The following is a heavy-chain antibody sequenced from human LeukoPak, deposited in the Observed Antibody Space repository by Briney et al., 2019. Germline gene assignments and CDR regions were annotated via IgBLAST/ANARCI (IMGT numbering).Heavy chain of an antibody. Sequence: GGTLRPSCAASGFTLSTYAMSWVRQTPGKGLEWVAATSSSDAGTYHADSVRGRFTISRDNSKNTLYLQMNSLRAEDAAVYFCAKAPVTSCRGAYCYPFDSWGQGTLVTVSS. J-gene: IGHJ4*02. D-gene: IGHD2-21*01. CDR3: AKAPVTSCRGAYCYPFDS. CDR2: TSSSDAGT. CDR1: GFTLSTYA. V-gene: IGHV3-23*01.